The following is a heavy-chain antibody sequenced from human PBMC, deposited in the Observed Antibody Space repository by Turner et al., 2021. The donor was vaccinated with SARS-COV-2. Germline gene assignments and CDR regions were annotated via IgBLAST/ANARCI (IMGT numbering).Heavy chain of an antibody. J-gene: IGHJ3*02. CDR1: GVTFSSYS. Sequence: EVQLVESGGGLVKPGGSLRLSCAASGVTFSSYSMNWVRQAPWKGLEWFSSIRSSSSYIYYADSVKGRFTISRDNAKNSLYLQMNSLRAEDTAVYYCARDVPTYYYDSSGYYTDVFDIWGQGTMVTVSS. D-gene: IGHD3-22*01. V-gene: IGHV3-21*01. CDR3: ARDVPTYYYDSSGYYTDVFDI. CDR2: IRSSSSYI.